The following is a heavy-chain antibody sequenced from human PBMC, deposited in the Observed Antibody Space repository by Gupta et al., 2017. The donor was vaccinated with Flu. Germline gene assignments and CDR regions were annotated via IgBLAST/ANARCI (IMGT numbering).Heavy chain of an antibody. J-gene: IGHJ6*02. V-gene: IGHV4-34*01. CDR2: INHSGST. D-gene: IGHD6-19*01. CDR1: GGSFSGYY. CDR3: ARGASSGWRYYYGMDV. Sequence: QVQLQQRGAGLLQPSGTLSLTCAVYGGSFSGYYWSWIRQPPGKGLEWIGEINHSGSTNYNPSLKSRVTISVDTSKNQFSLKLSSVTAADTAVYYCARGASSGWRYYYGMDVWGQGTTVTVSS.